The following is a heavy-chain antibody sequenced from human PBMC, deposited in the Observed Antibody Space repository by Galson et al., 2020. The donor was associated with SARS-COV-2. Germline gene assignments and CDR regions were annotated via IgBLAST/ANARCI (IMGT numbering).Heavy chain of an antibody. CDR1: GGSISSGSYY. CDR2: IYTSGST. D-gene: IGHD1-26*01. V-gene: IGHV4-61*02. CDR3: ARGSRWGLYFDY. J-gene: IGHJ4*02. Sequence: SETLSLTCTVSGGSISSGSYYWSWIRQPAGKGLEWIGRIYTSGSTNYNPSLKSRVTISVDTSKNQFSLKLSSVTAADTAVYYCARGSRWGLYFDYWGQGTLVTVAS.